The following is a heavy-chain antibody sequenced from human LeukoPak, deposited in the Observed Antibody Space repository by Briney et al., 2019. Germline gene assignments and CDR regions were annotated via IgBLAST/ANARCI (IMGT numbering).Heavy chain of an antibody. V-gene: IGHV4-59*01. D-gene: IGHD3-22*01. CDR3: ARYYYDSSGFSIYYFDY. Sequence: PSETLSLTCTVSGGSISSYYWSWIRQPPGKGLEWIGYIFYSGSTNYNPSLKSRVTISVDTSKTHFSLKLTSATAADTAVYYCARYYYDSSGFSIYYFDYWGQGTLVTVSS. CDR1: GGSISSYY. J-gene: IGHJ4*02. CDR2: IFYSGST.